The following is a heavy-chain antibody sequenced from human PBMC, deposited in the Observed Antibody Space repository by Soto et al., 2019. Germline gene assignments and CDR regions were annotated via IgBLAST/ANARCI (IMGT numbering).Heavy chain of an antibody. V-gene: IGHV3-23*01. D-gene: IGHD3-3*01. CDR1: GFTFSSYA. Sequence: PGWSLRLSCAASGFTFSSYAMSWVRQAPGKGLEWVSAISGSGGSTYYADSVKGRFTISRDNSKNTLYLQMNSLRAEDTAVYYCAKDRGDYDFWSGFHWADVWGQGTTVTVYS. CDR2: ISGSGGST. CDR3: AKDRGDYDFWSGFHWADV. J-gene: IGHJ6*02.